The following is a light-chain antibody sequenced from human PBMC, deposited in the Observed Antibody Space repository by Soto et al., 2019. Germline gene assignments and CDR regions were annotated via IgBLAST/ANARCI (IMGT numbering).Light chain of an antibody. V-gene: IGKV1-5*01. J-gene: IGKJ1*01. CDR1: QSVNKW. Sequence: DIQMTQSPSNLSAAVEGRVTITCRGSQSVNKWLAWFQQKPGKVPKLLIFDASTLQTGVPSRFGGGGSGTEFTLTISGLQPDDFATYYCQQYNSYSPWTFGPGTKVDI. CDR3: QQYNSYSPWT. CDR2: DAS.